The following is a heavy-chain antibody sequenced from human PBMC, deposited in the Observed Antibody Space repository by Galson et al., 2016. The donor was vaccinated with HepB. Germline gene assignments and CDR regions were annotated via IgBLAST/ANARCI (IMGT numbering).Heavy chain of an antibody. J-gene: IGHJ4*02. CDR1: GFTFSDYY. CDR3: ARDGSGYSSSWYFDS. Sequence: SLRLSCAASGFTFSDYYMTWIRQTPGRGLEWLAYISSTSDYTNYADSAKGRFTISRDNAKNSLYLHMNSLTAEDTAVYYCARDGSGYSSSWYFDSWGQGSLVTVSS. CDR2: ISSTSDYT. D-gene: IGHD6-13*01. V-gene: IGHV3-11*05.